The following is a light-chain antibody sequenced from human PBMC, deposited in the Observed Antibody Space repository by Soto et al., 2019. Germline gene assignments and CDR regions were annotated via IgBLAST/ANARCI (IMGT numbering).Light chain of an antibody. CDR1: SSDVGGYNY. V-gene: IGLV2-14*03. J-gene: IGLJ3*02. Sequence: QSALTQPASVSGSPGQSITISCTGTSSDVGGYNYVSWYQQHPGKAPKLIIYEVTNRPSGISYRFSGSKSGNTASLPICGLQGEDEADYYCSSYSDSGGRVVFGGGTKLTVL. CDR2: EVT. CDR3: SSYSDSGGRVV.